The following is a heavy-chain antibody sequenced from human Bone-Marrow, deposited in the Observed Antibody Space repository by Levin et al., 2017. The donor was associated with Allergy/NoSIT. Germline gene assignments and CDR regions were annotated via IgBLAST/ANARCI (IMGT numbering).Heavy chain of an antibody. CDR1: GFALSTSGSG. Sequence: SGPTLVKPTQTLTLTCDVSGFALSTSGSGMGWIRQPPGKALEWLALIYWDDDKRYSPSLQSRLTIIKDTSENQVVLTMTDMHPVDTATYYCARLGTSGIFGIVTDSGWFDRWGQGTLVTVSS. J-gene: IGHJ5*02. CDR2: IYWDDDK. D-gene: IGHD3-3*01. V-gene: IGHV2-5*02. CDR3: ARLGTSGIFGIVTDSGWFDR.